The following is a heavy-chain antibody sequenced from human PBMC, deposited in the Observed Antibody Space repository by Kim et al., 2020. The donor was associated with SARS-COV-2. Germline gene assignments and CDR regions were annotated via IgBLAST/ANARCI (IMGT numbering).Heavy chain of an antibody. J-gene: IGHJ4*02. V-gene: IGHV3-33*01. CDR3: ARDFWSGYGFDY. Sequence: YYADSVKGRFTISRDNSKNTLYLQMNSLRAEDTAVYYCARDFWSGYGFDYWGQGTLVTVSS. D-gene: IGHD3-3*01.